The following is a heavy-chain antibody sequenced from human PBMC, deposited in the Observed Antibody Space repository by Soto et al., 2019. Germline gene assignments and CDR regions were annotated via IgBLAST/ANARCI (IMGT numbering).Heavy chain of an antibody. CDR1: GFSLSTSGVG. CDR2: IYWNDDK. J-gene: IGHJ4*02. D-gene: IGHD2-15*01. Sequence: SGPTLVKPTQTLTLTCTFSGFSLSTSGVGVGWIRQPPGKALEWLALIYWNDDKRYSPSLKSRLTITKDTSKNQVVLTMTNMDPVDTATYYCAHTTEDIVVVVAANPLAHYFDYWGQGTLVTVSS. CDR3: AHTTEDIVVVVAANPLAHYFDY. V-gene: IGHV2-5*01.